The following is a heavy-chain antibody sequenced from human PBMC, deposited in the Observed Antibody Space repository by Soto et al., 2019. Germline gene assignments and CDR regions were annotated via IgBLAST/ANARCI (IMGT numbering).Heavy chain of an antibody. D-gene: IGHD6-13*01. J-gene: IGHJ4*02. Sequence: ASVKVSCKASGYTFTSYGISWVRQAPGQGLEWMGWISAYNGNTNYAKKLQGRVTMTTDTSTSTVYMEMRSLRSDDTAVYYCARTDSRPQDFDYWGQGTLVTVSS. CDR1: GYTFTSYG. CDR3: ARTDSRPQDFDY. V-gene: IGHV1-18*01. CDR2: ISAYNGNT.